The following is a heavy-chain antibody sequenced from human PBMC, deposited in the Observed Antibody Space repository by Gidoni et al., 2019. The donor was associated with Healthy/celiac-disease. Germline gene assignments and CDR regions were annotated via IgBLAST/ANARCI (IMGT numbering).Heavy chain of an antibody. CDR3: ASFVLRVLEWPKGFDY. CDR1: GGSISSGGSS. Sequence: QLQLQESGSGLVKPSQTLSLTCAVSGGSISSGGSSWSWIRQPPGKGLEWIGYIYHSGSTYYNPSLKSRVTISVERSKNQFSLKLSSVTAADTAVYYWASFVLRVLEWPKGFDYWGQGTLVTVSS. D-gene: IGHD3-3*01. J-gene: IGHJ4*02. V-gene: IGHV4-30-2*01. CDR2: IYHSGST.